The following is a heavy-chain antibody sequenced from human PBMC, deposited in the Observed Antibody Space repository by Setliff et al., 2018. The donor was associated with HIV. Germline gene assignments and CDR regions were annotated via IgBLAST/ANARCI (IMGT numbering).Heavy chain of an antibody. J-gene: IGHJ4*02. CDR3: ATVRIVGATEFDY. CDR2: VDPEDGET. V-gene: IGHV1-69-2*01. Sequence: ASVKVSCKASGDTFTNYFMHWVRQAPGEGLEWVGRVDPEDGETRYAMKFQGSVTISADTSTDTTYLSLTSLRSQDTAVYYCATVRIVGATEFDYWGQGTVVTVSS. CDR1: GDTFTNYF. D-gene: IGHD1-26*01.